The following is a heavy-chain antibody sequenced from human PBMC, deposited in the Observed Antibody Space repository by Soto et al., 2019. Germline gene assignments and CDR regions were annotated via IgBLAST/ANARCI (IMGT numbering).Heavy chain of an antibody. J-gene: IGHJ4*02. V-gene: IGHV3-53*01. CDR1: GFSVSANY. CDR2: IHGGGNT. CDR3: AKARYESLWGNYRCTGKFDY. D-gene: IGHD3-16*02. Sequence: PGGSLRLSCVASGFSVSANYMTWMRQAPGKGLEWVSVIHGGGNTYYADSVKGRFTISRDNSKNTVHLQMERLRVDETAVYYCAKARYESLWGNYRCTGKFDYWGQGALVAVSS.